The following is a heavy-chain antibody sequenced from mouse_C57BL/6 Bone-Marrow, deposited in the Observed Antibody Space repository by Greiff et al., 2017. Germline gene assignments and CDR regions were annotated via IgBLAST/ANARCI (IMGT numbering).Heavy chain of an antibody. Sequence: QVQLQQPGAELVKPGASVKLSCKASGYTFTSYWMQWVKQRPGQGLAWIGEIDPSDSYTNYNQKFKGKATLTVDTSSSTAYMQLSSLTSEDSAVYYCARWGMAPFDYWGQGTTLTVSS. CDR3: ARWGMAPFDY. CDR1: GYTFTSYW. V-gene: IGHV1-50*01. J-gene: IGHJ2*01. CDR2: IDPSDSYT. D-gene: IGHD2-3*01.